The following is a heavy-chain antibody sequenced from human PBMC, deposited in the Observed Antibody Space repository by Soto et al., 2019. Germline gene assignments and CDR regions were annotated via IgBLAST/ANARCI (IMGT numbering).Heavy chain of an antibody. J-gene: IGHJ4*02. D-gene: IGHD3-10*01. Sequence: EVHLVESGGGLVEPGGSLRLSCVASGFIFSNAYMTWVRQTPGKGLEWVGRIKSKSDGGTIDYAAPVKGRFTISGDDSKNTLHLQMNSLKTEDTAVYYCTKRGPTWTSDYWGQGTLVTVSS. V-gene: IGHV3-15*01. CDR1: GFIFSNAY. CDR3: TKRGPTWTSDY. CDR2: IKSKSDGGTI.